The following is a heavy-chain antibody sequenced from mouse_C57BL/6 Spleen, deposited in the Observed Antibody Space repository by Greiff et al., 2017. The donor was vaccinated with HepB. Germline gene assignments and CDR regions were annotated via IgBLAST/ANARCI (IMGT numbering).Heavy chain of an antibody. V-gene: IGHV5-17*01. Sequence: EVQGVESGGGLVKPGGSLKLCAASGFTFSDYGMHWVRQAPEKGLEWVAYISSGSSTIYYADTVKGRFTISRDNAKNTLFLQMTSLRSEDTAMYYCARGGSSGSWFAYWGQGTLVTVSA. D-gene: IGHD3-2*02. CDR3: ARGGSSGSWFAY. CDR2: ISSGSSTI. CDR1: GFTFSDYG. J-gene: IGHJ3*01.